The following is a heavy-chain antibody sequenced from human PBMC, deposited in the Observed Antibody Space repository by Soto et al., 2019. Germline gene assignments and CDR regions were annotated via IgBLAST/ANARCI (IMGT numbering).Heavy chain of an antibody. CDR1: GFSLTTRGVG. J-gene: IGHJ5*02. CDR2: IYWDDDK. Sequence: QITLKESGPTLVKPTQTLTLTCTFSGFSLTTRGVGVGWIRQPPGKALECLALIYWDDDKRYSPSLQSRLSTXKXTXXNQVVLTKTNVDPVDTATYYCAHIPNYYQYDWFDPWGQGTLVSVSS. CDR3: AHIPNYYQYDWFDP. D-gene: IGHD3-16*01. V-gene: IGHV2-5*02.